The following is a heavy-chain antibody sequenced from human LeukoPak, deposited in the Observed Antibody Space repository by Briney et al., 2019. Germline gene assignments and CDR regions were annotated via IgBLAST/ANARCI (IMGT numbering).Heavy chain of an antibody. D-gene: IGHD3-10*01. CDR2: ISSSSSYI. Sequence: GGSLRLSCAASGFTFSSYSMNWVRQAPGKGLEWVSSISSSSSYIYYADSVKGRFTISRDNAKNSLYLQMNSLRAEDTAVYYCATYGSGSYWALDYWGQGTLVTVSS. V-gene: IGHV3-21*01. J-gene: IGHJ4*02. CDR3: ATYGSGSYWALDY. CDR1: GFTFSSYS.